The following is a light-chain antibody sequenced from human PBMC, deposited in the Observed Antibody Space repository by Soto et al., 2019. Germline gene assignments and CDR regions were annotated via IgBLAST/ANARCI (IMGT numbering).Light chain of an antibody. CDR3: QQSYSTTPYT. V-gene: IGKV1-39*01. CDR1: QSITTW. Sequence: DIQITQSPSTVSAYVGDSVTITCRASQSITTWLAWYQQRPGKAHKLLTSDVSSLQSGVPSRFSASGSGTDFNLTISSLQPEDFATYYCQQSYSTTPYTFGPGTRLEI. J-gene: IGKJ5*01. CDR2: DVS.